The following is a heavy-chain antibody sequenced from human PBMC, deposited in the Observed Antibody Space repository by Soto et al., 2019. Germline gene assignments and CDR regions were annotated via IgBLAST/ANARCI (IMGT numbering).Heavy chain of an antibody. CDR3: ARDFIVGAPDYFDY. Sequence: GGSLRLSCAASGFTFSDYPMHWVRQAPGKGLEWVAVISYDGRVKYYVDSVKGRFTISRDDSKNTLYLQMNSLRVDDTAVYYCARDFIVGAPDYFDYWGQGTLVT. J-gene: IGHJ4*02. CDR1: GFTFSDYP. V-gene: IGHV3-30*01. CDR2: ISYDGRVK. D-gene: IGHD1-26*01.